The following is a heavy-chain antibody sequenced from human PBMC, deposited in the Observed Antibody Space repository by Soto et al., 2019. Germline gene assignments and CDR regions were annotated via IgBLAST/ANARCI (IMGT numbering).Heavy chain of an antibody. CDR1: GFTFSSYG. D-gene: IGHD1-26*01. Sequence: QVQLVESGGGVVQPGKSLRLSCAASGFTFSSYGMHWVRQAPGKGLEWVAVISYDGSNKYYADSVKGRFTISRDNSKNTLYLKMNSLRAEDTAVYYCAKGDSGSHNGFDPWGQGTLVAVSS. V-gene: IGHV3-30*18. CDR2: ISYDGSNK. J-gene: IGHJ5*02. CDR3: AKGDSGSHNGFDP.